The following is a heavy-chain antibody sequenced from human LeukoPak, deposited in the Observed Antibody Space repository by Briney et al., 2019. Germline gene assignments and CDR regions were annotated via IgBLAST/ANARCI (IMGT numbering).Heavy chain of an antibody. D-gene: IGHD3-3*01. CDR3: ARGLAIFGVVIPTFFDS. CDR1: GYIFTGYY. J-gene: IGHJ4*02. CDR2: INPNSGGT. V-gene: IGHV1-2*02. Sequence: ASVKVSCKASGYIFTGYYIHWVRQAPGQGLEWMGWINPNSGGTDYAQKFQGRVIMTRDTSITTAYMELNSLISDDTAVYYCARGLAIFGVVIPTFFDSWGQGTRVTVSS.